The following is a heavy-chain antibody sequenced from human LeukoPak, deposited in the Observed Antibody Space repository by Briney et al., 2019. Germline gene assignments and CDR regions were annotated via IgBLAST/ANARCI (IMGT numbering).Heavy chain of an antibody. CDR3: ARGPQLVRWNWFDP. V-gene: IGHV1-69*04. J-gene: IGHJ5*02. Sequence: SVKVSCKASGGTFSSYAISWVRQAPGQGLEWMGRIVPIFGIANYAQKFQGRVTITADKSASTAYMELSSLRSEDTAVYYCARGPQLVRWNWFDPWGQGTLVTVSS. CDR2: IVPIFGIA. D-gene: IGHD6-13*01. CDR1: GGTFSSYA.